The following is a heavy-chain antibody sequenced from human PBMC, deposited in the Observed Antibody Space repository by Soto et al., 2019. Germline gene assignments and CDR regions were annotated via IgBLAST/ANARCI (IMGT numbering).Heavy chain of an antibody. D-gene: IGHD6-19*01. CDR2: IIPIFGTA. CDR3: GLDYSRGWYKGDEH. Sequence: ASVKVSCKASGGTFSSYAISWVRQAPGQGLEWMGGIIPIFGTANYAQKFQGRVRITADESTSTAYMELSSLRSEDTAVYYCGLDYSRGWYKGDEHWGQGTLVTVSS. V-gene: IGHV1-69*13. CDR1: GGTFSSYA. J-gene: IGHJ1*01.